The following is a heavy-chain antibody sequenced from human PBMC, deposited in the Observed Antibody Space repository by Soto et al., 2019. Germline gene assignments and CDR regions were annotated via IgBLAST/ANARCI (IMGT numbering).Heavy chain of an antibody. Sequence: SETLSLTCAVSGGSISSGGYSWSWIRQPPGKGLEWIGYIYYSGSTYYNPSLKSRVTISVDTSKNQFSLKLSSVTAADTAVYYCSRLGIAVAGAFDYWGQGTLVTVSS. V-gene: IGHV4-30-2*02. J-gene: IGHJ4*02. CDR1: GGSISSGGYS. D-gene: IGHD6-19*01. CDR3: SRLGIAVAGAFDY. CDR2: IYYSGST.